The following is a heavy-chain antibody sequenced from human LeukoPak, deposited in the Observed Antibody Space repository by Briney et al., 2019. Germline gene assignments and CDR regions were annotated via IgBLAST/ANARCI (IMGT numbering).Heavy chain of an antibody. J-gene: IGHJ4*02. D-gene: IGHD2-15*01. V-gene: IGHV1-69*01. CDR1: GGTFISYA. Sequence: SVKVSCKASGGTFISYAISWVRQAPGQGLEWMGGIIPIFGTANYAQKFQGRVTITADESTSTAYMELSSLRSEDTAVYYCARVVAAKGYFDYWGQGTLVTVSS. CDR2: IIPIFGTA. CDR3: ARVVAAKGYFDY.